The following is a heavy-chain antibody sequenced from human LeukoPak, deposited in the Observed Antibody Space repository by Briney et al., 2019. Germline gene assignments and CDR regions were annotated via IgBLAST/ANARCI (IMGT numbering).Heavy chain of an antibody. J-gene: IGHJ4*02. CDR2: IYYSGST. CDR1: GGSISSGSQY. Sequence: SEALSLTCTVSGGSISSGSQYWNWIRQPPGKGLEWIGYIYYSGSTNYNPSLKSRVTISLDTSKNQFSLKLGSVTAADTAVYYCARVTMGANHFHYWAQGTLVTVSS. D-gene: IGHD1-26*01. CDR3: ARVTMGANHFHY. V-gene: IGHV4-61*01.